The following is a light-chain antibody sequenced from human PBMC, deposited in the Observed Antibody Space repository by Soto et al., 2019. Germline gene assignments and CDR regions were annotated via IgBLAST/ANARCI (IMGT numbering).Light chain of an antibody. CDR1: SSDVGGYNY. V-gene: IGLV2-14*01. CDR2: DVS. CDR3: SSYTSSNTLV. J-gene: IGLJ1*01. Sequence: QSVLTQPASVSGSPGQSITISCTGTSSDVGGYNYVSWYQQHPGKAPKFMIYDVSNRPSGVSNRFSGSKSGNTASLTISGLQADDEADYYCSSYTSSNTLVFRTGTKVTVL.